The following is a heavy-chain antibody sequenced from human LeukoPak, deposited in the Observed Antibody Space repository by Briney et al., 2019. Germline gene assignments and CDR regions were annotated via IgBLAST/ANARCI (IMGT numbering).Heavy chain of an antibody. D-gene: IGHD2-21*02. J-gene: IGHJ2*01. CDR3: ARGWGVVTAGGYFDL. Sequence: SETLSLTCTVSVGSISSYYWSWIRQPPGKGLEWIGYIYYSGSTNYNPSLKSRVTISVDTSKNQFSLKLSSVTAADTAVYYCARGWGVVTAGGYFDLWGRGTLVTVSS. CDR1: VGSISSYY. V-gene: IGHV4-59*01. CDR2: IYYSGST.